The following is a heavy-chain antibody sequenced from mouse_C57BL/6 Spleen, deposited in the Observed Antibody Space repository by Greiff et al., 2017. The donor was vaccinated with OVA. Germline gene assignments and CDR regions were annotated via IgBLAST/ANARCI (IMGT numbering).Heavy chain of an antibody. CDR2: IYPGDGDT. V-gene: IGHV1-80*01. CDR3: AKYSNYGDYYAMDY. Sequence: QVQLKESGAELVKPGASVKISCKASGYAFSSYWMNWVKQRPGKGLEWIGQIYPGDGDTNYNGKLKGKATLTADKSSSTAYMQLSSLTSEDSAVYFCAKYSNYGDYYAMDYWGQGTSVTVSS. J-gene: IGHJ4*01. CDR1: GYAFSSYW. D-gene: IGHD2-5*01.